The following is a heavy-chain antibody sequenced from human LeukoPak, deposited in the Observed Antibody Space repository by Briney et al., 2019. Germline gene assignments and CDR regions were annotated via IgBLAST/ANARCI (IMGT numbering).Heavy chain of an antibody. CDR1: GYTFTGYY. V-gene: IGHV1-2*02. D-gene: IGHD3-16*01. CDR2: INPNSGGT. CDR3: ARVRGYYYYMDV. J-gene: IGHJ6*03. Sequence: ASVKVSCTASGYTFTGYYMHWVRQAPGQGLEWMGWINPNSGGTNYAQKFQGRVTMTRDTSISTAYMELSRLRSDDTAVYYCARVRGYYYYMDVWGKGTTVTVSS.